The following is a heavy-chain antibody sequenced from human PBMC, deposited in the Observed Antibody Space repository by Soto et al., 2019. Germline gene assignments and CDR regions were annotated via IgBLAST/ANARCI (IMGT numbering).Heavy chain of an antibody. D-gene: IGHD3-22*01. CDR3: ARTTSYYYDSSGWGLFDY. Sequence: QVTLKESGPVLVKPTETLTLTCTVSGFSLSNARMGVSWIRQPPGKALEWLAHIFSNDEKSYSTSLKSRLTISKDTSKSQVVLTMTNMDPVDTATYYCARTTSYYYDSSGWGLFDYWGQGTLVTVSS. J-gene: IGHJ4*02. CDR2: IFSNDEK. CDR1: GFSLSNARMG. V-gene: IGHV2-26*01.